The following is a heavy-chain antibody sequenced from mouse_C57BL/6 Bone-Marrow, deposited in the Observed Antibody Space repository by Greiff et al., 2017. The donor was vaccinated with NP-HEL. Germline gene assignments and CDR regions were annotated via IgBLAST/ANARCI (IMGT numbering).Heavy chain of an antibody. J-gene: IGHJ4*01. CDR2: IDPENGDT. CDR1: GFNIKDDY. V-gene: IGHV14-4*01. CDR3: TTVYYYGSSYDYYAMDY. D-gene: IGHD1-1*01. Sequence: DVKLQESGAELVRPGASVKLSCTASGFNIKDDYMHWVKQRPEQGLEWIGWIDPENGDTEYASKFQGKATITADTSSNTAYLQLSSLTSEDTAVYYCTTVYYYGSSYDYYAMDYWGQGTSVTVSS.